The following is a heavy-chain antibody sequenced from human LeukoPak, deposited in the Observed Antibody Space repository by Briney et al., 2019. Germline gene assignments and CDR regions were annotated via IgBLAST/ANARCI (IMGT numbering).Heavy chain of an antibody. D-gene: IGHD4-17*01. V-gene: IGHV4-59*01. Sequence: KPSETLSLTCTVSGGSISSYYWSWIRQPPGKGLEWIGYIYYSGSTNYNPSLKSRVTISVDTSKNQFSLKLSSVTAADTAVYYCARDLTTTEFPPLFAYWGQGTLVTVSS. CDR2: IYYSGST. J-gene: IGHJ4*02. CDR1: GGSISSYY. CDR3: ARDLTTTEFPPLFAY.